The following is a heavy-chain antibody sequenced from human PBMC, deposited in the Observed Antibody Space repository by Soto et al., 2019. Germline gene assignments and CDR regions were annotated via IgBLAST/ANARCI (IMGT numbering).Heavy chain of an antibody. CDR2: ISGSGGST. D-gene: IGHD1-1*01. V-gene: IGHV3-23*01. Sequence: EVQLLESGGGLVQPGGSLRLSCAASGFTFSSYAMSWVRQAPGKGLEWVSAISGSGGSTYYADSVKGRFTISRDNSKNPLYLQMNSLRAEDTAVYYCAKETTGTTQYYYYYYGMDVWGQGTTVTVSS. CDR1: GFTFSSYA. J-gene: IGHJ6*02. CDR3: AKETTGTTQYYYYYYGMDV.